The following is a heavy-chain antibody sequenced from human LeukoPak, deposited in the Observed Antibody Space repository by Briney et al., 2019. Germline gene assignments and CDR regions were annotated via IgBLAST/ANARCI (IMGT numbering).Heavy chain of an antibody. Sequence: SETLSLTCTVSGGSISSTSDYCGWIRQPPGEGLEWIGSIYYSGTTYYNPSLKSRVTISLDTSQNQFSLRLTSVTAADTAVYYCASQVGYGSGTYYNKLFDYWGQGTLLTVSS. D-gene: IGHD3-10*01. CDR2: IYYSGTT. V-gene: IGHV4-39*01. CDR3: ASQVGYGSGTYYNKLFDY. CDR1: GGSISSTSDY. J-gene: IGHJ4*02.